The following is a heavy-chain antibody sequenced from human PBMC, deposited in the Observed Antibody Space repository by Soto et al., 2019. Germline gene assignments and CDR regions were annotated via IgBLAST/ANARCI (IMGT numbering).Heavy chain of an antibody. V-gene: IGHV1-69*13. J-gene: IGHJ3*02. CDR3: ASGVAYYDSSGYLSHAFDI. CDR2: IIPIFGTA. D-gene: IGHD3-22*01. CDR1: GGTFSSYA. Sequence: SVKVSCKASGGTFSSYAISWVRQAPGQGLEWMGGIIPIFGTANYAQKFQGRVTITADESTRTAYMELSSLRSEDTAVYYCASGVAYYDSSGYLSHAFDIWGQGTMVTVSS.